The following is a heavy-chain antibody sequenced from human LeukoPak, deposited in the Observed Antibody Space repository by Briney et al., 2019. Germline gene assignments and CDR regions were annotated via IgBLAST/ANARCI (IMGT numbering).Heavy chain of an antibody. J-gene: IGHJ3*02. CDR2: IYYSGST. CDR1: GGSISSYY. V-gene: IGHV4-59*12. D-gene: IGHD3-22*01. CDR3: ARDAPYYYDSSGHDAFDI. Sequence: SETLSLTCTVSGGSISSYYWSWIRQPPGKGLEWIGYIYYSGSTNYNPSLKSRVTISVDTSKNQFSLKLSSVTAADTAVYYCARDAPYYYDSSGHDAFDIWGQGTMATVSS.